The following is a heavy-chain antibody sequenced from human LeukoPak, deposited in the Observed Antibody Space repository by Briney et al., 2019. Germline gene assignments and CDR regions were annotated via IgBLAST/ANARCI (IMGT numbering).Heavy chain of an antibody. V-gene: IGHV3-30*04. CDR3: AKLAVADAVDY. Sequence: GGSLRLSCVDSGFTFSKYTIHWVRQAPGKGLEWVALISSDGKNEYYADSVKGRFTISRDNSKNTLYLQMNSLRAEDTAVYYCAKLAVADAVDYWGQGTLVTVSS. CDR2: ISSDGKNE. J-gene: IGHJ4*02. D-gene: IGHD6-19*01. CDR1: GFTFSKYT.